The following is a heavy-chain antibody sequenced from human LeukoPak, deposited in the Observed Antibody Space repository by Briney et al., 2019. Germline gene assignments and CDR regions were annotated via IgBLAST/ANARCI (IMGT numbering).Heavy chain of an antibody. CDR3: ARRVHFHWLPYDAFDI. D-gene: IGHD3-9*01. CDR1: GGSISSSSYY. V-gene: IGHV4-39*01. Sequence: SETLSLTCTVSGGSISSSSYYWGWIRQPPGKGLEWIGSIYYSGSTYYNPSLKSRVTISVDTSKNQFSLKLSSVTAADTAVYYCARRVHFHWLPYDAFDISGQGTMVTVSS. CDR2: IYYSGST. J-gene: IGHJ3*02.